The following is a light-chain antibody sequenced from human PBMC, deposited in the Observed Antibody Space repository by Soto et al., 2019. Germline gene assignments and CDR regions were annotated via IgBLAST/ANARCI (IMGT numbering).Light chain of an antibody. CDR1: QGISSC. CDR3: QQANYFPWT. J-gene: IGKJ1*01. V-gene: IGKV1-12*01. Sequence: DIQMTQSPSSVSASVGDRVTITCRASQGISSCLAWYQHKPGKAPKLLIYAASSLQSGVPSRFSGSGSGTDFTLSISSLQPEDFDTYYCQQANYFPWTFGQGTMVEIK. CDR2: AAS.